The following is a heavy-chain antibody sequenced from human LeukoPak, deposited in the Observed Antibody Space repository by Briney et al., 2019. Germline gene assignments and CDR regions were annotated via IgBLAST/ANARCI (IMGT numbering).Heavy chain of an antibody. CDR2: IYYGGNSQ. CDR1: GFTFSSYA. V-gene: IGHV3-30*01. Sequence: GGSLRLSCAGSGFTFSSYAMHWLRQAPGKGREGVAVIYYGGNSQYYGDSVKGRFTITRNNSKNTLYLQMNSLRTEDTALYYCARGQHRVTYSDDAFDIWGQGTMVTASS. CDR3: ARGQHRVTYSDDAFDI. J-gene: IGHJ3*02. D-gene: IGHD4-11*01.